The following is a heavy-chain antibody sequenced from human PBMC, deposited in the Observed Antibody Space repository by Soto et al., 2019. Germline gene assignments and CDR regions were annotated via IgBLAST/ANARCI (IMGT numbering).Heavy chain of an antibody. CDR2: INPNSGST. CDR1: GYTFTYYY. Sequence: QVQLVQSGAEVKKPGASVKVSCRASGYTFTYYYIHWVRQAPGQGLEWMGIINPNSGSTTYARQFQGRVTMTRDTSTSTVYMELASLTSEDTAIYYCARVPYSYGSLYYLDFWGQGTLVTVSS. D-gene: IGHD3-10*01. J-gene: IGHJ4*02. CDR3: ARVPYSYGSLYYLDF. V-gene: IGHV1-46*01.